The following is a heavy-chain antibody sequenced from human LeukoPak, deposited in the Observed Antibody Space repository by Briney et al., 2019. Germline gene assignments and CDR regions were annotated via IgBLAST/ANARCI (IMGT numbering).Heavy chain of an antibody. CDR3: ARELGSLIDY. Sequence: KPSETLSLTCTVSGGSISSYYWSWIRQPPGKGLEWIGYIYYSGSTNYNPSLKSRVTISVDTSQNQFSLKLSSVTAADTAVYYCARELGSLIDYWGQGTLVTVSS. CDR2: IYYSGST. CDR1: GGSISSYY. V-gene: IGHV4-59*01. J-gene: IGHJ4*02.